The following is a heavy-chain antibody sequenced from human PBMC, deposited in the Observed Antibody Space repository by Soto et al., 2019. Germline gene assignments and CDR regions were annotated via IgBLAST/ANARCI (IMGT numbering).Heavy chain of an antibody. J-gene: IGHJ4*02. D-gene: IGHD3-9*01. Sequence: GGSLRLSCAASGFTFRNYWMSWVRQAPGKGLEWVANIKQDGSEKYYVDSVKGRFTISRDNAKNSLYLQMNSLRAEDTAVYYCASLDILTGYCLDYWGQGTLVTAPQ. CDR2: IKQDGSEK. CDR1: GFTFRNYW. V-gene: IGHV3-7*01. CDR3: ASLDILTGYCLDY.